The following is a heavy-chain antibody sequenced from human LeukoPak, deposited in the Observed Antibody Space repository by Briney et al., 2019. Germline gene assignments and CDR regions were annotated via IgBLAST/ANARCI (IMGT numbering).Heavy chain of an antibody. V-gene: IGHV3-23*01. CDR2: ISGSGGST. Sequence: PGGSLRLSCAASGFTFSSYSMNWVRQAPGKGLEWVSAISGSGGSTYYADSVKGRFTITRDNSKNTLYLQMNSLRAEDTAVYYCAKDTGVRFLEWLQPSAQFDYWGQGTLVTVSS. D-gene: IGHD3-3*01. CDR3: AKDTGVRFLEWLQPSAQFDY. CDR1: GFTFSSYS. J-gene: IGHJ4*02.